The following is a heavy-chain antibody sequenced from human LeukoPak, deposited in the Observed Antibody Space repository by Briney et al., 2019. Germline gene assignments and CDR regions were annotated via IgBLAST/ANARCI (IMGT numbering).Heavy chain of an antibody. J-gene: IGHJ4*02. CDR1: GYSISTSYS. Sequence: SETLSPTCAVSGYSISTSYSWGCIRQPPGKGLEWIASIYHSGSTYSTPSLKSRVPLSVDTSKTQFSLKLSSVTAADTAGYHCARQLLPYYWGQGTLVTVSS. V-gene: IGHV4-38-2*01. D-gene: IGHD1-26*01. CDR3: ARQLLPYY. CDR2: IYHSGST.